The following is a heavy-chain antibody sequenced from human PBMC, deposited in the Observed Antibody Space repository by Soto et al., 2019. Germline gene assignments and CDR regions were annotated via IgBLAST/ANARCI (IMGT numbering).Heavy chain of an antibody. CDR3: ARGSHSTTWYGGQFDY. CDR1: GLTFSSYT. D-gene: IGHD6-13*01. Sequence: PAGSLRLSCAASGLTFSSYTMNWVRQAPGKGLEWVSSVSSSSTYIYYADSVKGRFTISRDNAKNSLYLQMNSLRAEDTAIYYCARGSHSTTWYGGQFDYWGQGTLVTVSS. CDR2: VSSSSTYI. V-gene: IGHV3-21*01. J-gene: IGHJ4*02.